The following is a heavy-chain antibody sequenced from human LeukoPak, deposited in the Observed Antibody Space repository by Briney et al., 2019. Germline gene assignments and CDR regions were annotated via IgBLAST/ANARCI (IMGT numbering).Heavy chain of an antibody. Sequence: GGSLRLSCAASGFTFSSYSMNWVRQAPGKGLEWVSSISSSSSYIYYADSVKGRFTISRDNAKNSLYLQMNSLRAEDTAVYYCARDQIVYDSSGSTDYWGQGTLVTVSS. V-gene: IGHV3-21*01. CDR3: ARDQIVYDSSGSTDY. CDR1: GFTFSSYS. J-gene: IGHJ4*02. D-gene: IGHD3-22*01. CDR2: ISSSSSYI.